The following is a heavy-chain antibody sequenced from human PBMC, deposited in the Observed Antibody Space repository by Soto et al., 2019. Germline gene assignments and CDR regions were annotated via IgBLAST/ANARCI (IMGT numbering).Heavy chain of an antibody. D-gene: IGHD1-26*01. CDR3: AHTGTSGTWAFDY. V-gene: IGHV2-5*02. Sequence: QITLKESGPPLVKPTQTLTLTCTFSGFSLSTRAVGVGWIRQPPGKALEWLAVIYYDDDKRYRPSLKSRLTITKDTSKNQVVLTVTNMEPVDTATYYCAHTGTSGTWAFDYWGPGTLVTVSS. J-gene: IGHJ4*02. CDR1: GFSLSTRAVG. CDR2: IYYDDDK.